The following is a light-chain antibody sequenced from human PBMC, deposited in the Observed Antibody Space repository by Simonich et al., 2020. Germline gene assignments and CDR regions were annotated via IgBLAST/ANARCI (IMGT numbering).Light chain of an antibody. CDR3: SSYTSSSTLEDWV. CDR2: DVR. CDR1: SSDVGGYNY. J-gene: IGLJ3*02. Sequence: QSALTQPASVSGSPGQSITISCTGTSSDVGGYNYVSWYQQHPAKAPKLMIYDVRNPPAGGSTRFSGSKSGNTASLTISGLQAEDEADYYCSSYTSSSTLEDWVFGGGTKLTVL. V-gene: IGLV2-14*03.